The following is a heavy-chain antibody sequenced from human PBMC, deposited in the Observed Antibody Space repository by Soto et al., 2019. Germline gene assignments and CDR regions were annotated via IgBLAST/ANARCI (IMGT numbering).Heavy chain of an antibody. V-gene: IGHV4-39*01. J-gene: IGHJ4*02. CDR3: ARHFSVDYXDY. CDR2: IYYSGTT. CDR1: GDSITSNSYF. Sequence: PSETLSLTCTVSGDSITSNSYFWAWIRQPPGKGLEWIGSIYYSGTTYYNPSLKSRVTISVDRSKNQFSLKLSSVTAADTAVYYCARHFSVDYXDYWGQGALVTVSS.